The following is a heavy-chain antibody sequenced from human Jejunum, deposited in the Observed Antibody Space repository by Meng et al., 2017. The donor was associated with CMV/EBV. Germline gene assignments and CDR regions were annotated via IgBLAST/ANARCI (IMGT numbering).Heavy chain of an antibody. Sequence: AASGFTFSSHAMHWVRQAPGKGLEWVAVISSDENNKYYADSVKGRFTISRDNSKNTLDLQLNSLRAEDTAVFYCARGQHGNSYYFDSWGQGILVTSPQ. D-gene: IGHD6-6*01. CDR1: GFTFSSHA. J-gene: IGHJ4*02. V-gene: IGHV3-30*04. CDR3: ARGQHGNSYYFDS. CDR2: ISSDENNK.